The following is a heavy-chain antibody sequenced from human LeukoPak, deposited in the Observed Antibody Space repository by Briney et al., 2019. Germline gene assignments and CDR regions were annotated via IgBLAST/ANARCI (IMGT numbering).Heavy chain of an antibody. CDR3: ARDGFHYYDSSGLYYFDY. J-gene: IGHJ4*02. V-gene: IGHV1-69*04. D-gene: IGHD3-22*01. CDR1: GGTFSSYA. CDR2: IIPILGIA. Sequence: GASVKVSCKASGGTFSSYAISWVRQAPGQRLEWMGRIIPILGIANYAQKFQGRVTITADKSTSTAYMELSSLRSEDTAVYYCARDGFHYYDSSGLYYFDYWGQGTLVTVSS.